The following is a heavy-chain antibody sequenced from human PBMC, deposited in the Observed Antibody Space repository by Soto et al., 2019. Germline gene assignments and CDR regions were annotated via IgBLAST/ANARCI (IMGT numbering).Heavy chain of an antibody. Sequence: MQLLESGGGLAQPGGSLRLSCAASGFRFSIYGMKWVRQAPGKGLEWVSSITASGDGTYYADSVKGRFSISRDNAKNMVYLQMNSLGAEDTAVYYVRVISDALDMWGQGTMVAVTS. D-gene: IGHD2-21*01. CDR3: RVISDALDM. CDR2: ITASGDGT. CDR1: GFRFSIYG. V-gene: IGHV3-23*01. J-gene: IGHJ3*02.